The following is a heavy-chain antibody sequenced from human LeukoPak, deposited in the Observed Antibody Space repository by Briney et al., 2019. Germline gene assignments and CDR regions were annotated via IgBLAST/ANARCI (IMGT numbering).Heavy chain of an antibody. CDR2: ISGSGGST. Sequence: GGSLRLSCAASGFTFSSYSMNWIRQAPGKGLEWVSAISGSGGSTYYADSVKGRFTISRDNSKNTLYLQMNSLRAEDTAVYYCAKDVVVTASYFDYWGQGTLVTVSS. CDR1: GFTFSSYS. J-gene: IGHJ4*02. V-gene: IGHV3-23*01. CDR3: AKDVVVTASYFDY. D-gene: IGHD2-21*02.